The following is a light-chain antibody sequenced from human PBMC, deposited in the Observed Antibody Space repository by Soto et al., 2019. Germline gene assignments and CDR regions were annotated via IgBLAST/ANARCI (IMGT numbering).Light chain of an antibody. V-gene: IGKV3-20*01. CDR2: GAS. J-gene: IGKJ1*01. CDR3: QQYGSSPRT. CDR1: ESVSTN. Sequence: EIVMTQSPATLSLAPGERVTLSCRASESVSTNLAWYQQKPGQAPRLLIYGASSRATGIPDRFSGSGSGTDFTLTISRLEPEDFAVYYCQQYGSSPRTFGQGTKVDI.